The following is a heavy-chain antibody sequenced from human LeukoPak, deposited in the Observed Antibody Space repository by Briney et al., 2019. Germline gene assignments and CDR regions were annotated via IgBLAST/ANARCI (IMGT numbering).Heavy chain of an antibody. CDR2: ISSSGDAI. CDR3: ARAMRSGYDY. V-gene: IGHV3-48*02. D-gene: IGHD5-12*01. CDR1: GFTFSNYG. J-gene: IGHJ4*02. Sequence: GGSLRLSCAASGFTFSNYGMNWVRQAPEKGLEWVSYISSSGDAIYYADAVRGRCTIPRDNAKNSLYVEMNSMRDEDTGVYYCARAMRSGYDYWGQGTLVTVSS.